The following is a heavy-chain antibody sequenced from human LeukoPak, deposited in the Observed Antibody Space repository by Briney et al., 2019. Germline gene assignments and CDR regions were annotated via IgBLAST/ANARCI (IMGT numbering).Heavy chain of an antibody. V-gene: IGHV1-18*01. CDR1: GGTFSSYA. CDR2: ISAYNGNT. CDR3: ARSFEYSSLFDY. J-gene: IGHJ4*02. Sequence: ASVKVSCKASGGTFSSYAISWVRQAPGQGLEWMGWISAYNGNTNYAQKLQGRVTMTTDTSTSTAYMELRSLRSDDTAVYYCARSFEYSSLFDYWGQGTLVTVSS. D-gene: IGHD6-6*01.